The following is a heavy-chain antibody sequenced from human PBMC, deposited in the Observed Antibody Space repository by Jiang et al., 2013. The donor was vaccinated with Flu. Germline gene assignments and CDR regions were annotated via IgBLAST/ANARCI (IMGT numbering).Heavy chain of an antibody. D-gene: IGHD2-8*01. V-gene: IGHV1-3*01. J-gene: IGHJ6*02. CDR3: ARGVQLERRGYCPNGVCNPPWMDV. Sequence: GAEVKKPGASVKVSCKASGYTFSNYAFHWVRQAPGQRLEFMGWINAGNGNTKYSQKFQGRVTITRDTSARTAYMELSSLRSEDTAVYYCARGVQLERRGYCPNGVCNPPWMDVWGQGTTVTVSS. CDR1: GYTFSNYA. CDR2: INAGNGNT.